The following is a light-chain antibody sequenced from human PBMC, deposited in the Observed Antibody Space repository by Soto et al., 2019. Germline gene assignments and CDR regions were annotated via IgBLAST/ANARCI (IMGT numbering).Light chain of an antibody. CDR2: GAS. CDR3: QQYGSSPDT. CDR1: LSFSSCS. V-gene: IGKV3-20*01. J-gene: IGKJ2*01. Sequence: IVLTKSPGTLSLSPGERATLSGRTILSFSSCSLAWYQQYPGQAPRLLIYGASISDTGIPDRFSGSGSGTDFTLTISRLEPEDVAVYYWQQYGSSPDTFGQGTKLEIK.